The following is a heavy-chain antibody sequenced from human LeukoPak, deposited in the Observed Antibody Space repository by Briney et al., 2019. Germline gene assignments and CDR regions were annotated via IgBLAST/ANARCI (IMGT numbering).Heavy chain of an antibody. CDR2: INTNTGNP. J-gene: IGHJ6*02. CDR1: GYTFTSYA. V-gene: IGHV7-4-1*02. D-gene: IGHD6-19*01. CDR3: ARSGWSLYYYYYGMDV. Sequence: ASVKVSCKASGYTFTSYAMNWVRQAPGLGLEWMGWINTNTGNPTYAQGFTGRFVFSLDTSVSTAYLQISSLKAEDTAVYYCARSGWSLYYYYYGMDVWGQGTTVTVSS.